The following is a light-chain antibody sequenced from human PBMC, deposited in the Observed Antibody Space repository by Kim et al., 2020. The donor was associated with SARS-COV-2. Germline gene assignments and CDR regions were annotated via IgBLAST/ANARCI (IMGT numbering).Light chain of an antibody. CDR3: QQYGSSPVT. J-gene: IGKJ5*01. CDR1: QSVSSSY. CDR2: GAS. V-gene: IGKV3-20*01. Sequence: EIVLKQSPGTLSLSPGERATLSCRASQSVSSSYLAWYQHKPGQAPRLLIYGASSRATGIPDRFSGSGSGTDFTLTISRLEPEDFAVYYYQQYGSSPVTFGQGTRLEIK.